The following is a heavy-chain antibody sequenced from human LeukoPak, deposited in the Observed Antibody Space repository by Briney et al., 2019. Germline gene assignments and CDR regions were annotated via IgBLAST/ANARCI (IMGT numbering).Heavy chain of an antibody. CDR1: GFGSKNYA. CDR2: ISATGVNT. V-gene: IGHV3-23*01. CDR3: ARQPAGYSYGSGAFDV. D-gene: IGHD5-18*01. J-gene: IGHJ3*01. Sequence: PGGSLRLSCTTSGFGSKNYAMSWVRLAPGKWLEWVSIISATGVNTYYADSVKGRFTISRDNSKNTLYLQMNSLRAEDTGVYYCARQPAGYSYGSGAFDVWGQGTMVTVSS.